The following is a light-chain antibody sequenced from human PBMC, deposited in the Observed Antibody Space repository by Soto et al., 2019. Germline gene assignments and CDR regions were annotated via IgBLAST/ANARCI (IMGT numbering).Light chain of an antibody. V-gene: IGKV3-15*01. J-gene: IGKJ1*01. Sequence: EMVMTQSPATLSVSPGERATLSCRASQSVSSNLAWYQQKPGQAPRLLIYGASARATGIPARFSGSGSGTEFTLTISSLQSGDFAVYYCQQYNNWPPMAFGQGTKVEIK. CDR2: GAS. CDR3: QQYNNWPPMA. CDR1: QSVSSN.